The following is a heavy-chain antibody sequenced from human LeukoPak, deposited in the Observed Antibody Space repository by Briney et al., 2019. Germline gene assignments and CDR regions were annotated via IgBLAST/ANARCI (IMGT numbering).Heavy chain of an antibody. Sequence: GGSLRLSCAASGFTFSSYSMNWVRQAPGKGLEWVSSISSSSSYIYYADSVKGRFTISRDNSKNTLYLQMNSLRAEDTAVYYCARDTVGATGYYYYYMDVWGKGTTVTVSS. V-gene: IGHV3-21*01. CDR3: ARDTVGATGYYYYYMDV. J-gene: IGHJ6*03. CDR2: ISSSSSYI. D-gene: IGHD1-26*01. CDR1: GFTFSSYS.